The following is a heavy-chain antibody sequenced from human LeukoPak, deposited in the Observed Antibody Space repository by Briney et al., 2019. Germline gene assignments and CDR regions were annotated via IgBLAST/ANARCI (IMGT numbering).Heavy chain of an antibody. D-gene: IGHD1-26*01. Sequence: PGGSLRLSCAASGFPFSSYWMHWVRQAPGKGLVWVSDINKDGSMTHYADSVKGRFTISRDNAKNTLYLQMNSLRAEDTAVYYCARAIKLTQWELLRYWGQGTLVTVSS. CDR3: ARAIKLTQWELLRY. CDR1: GFPFSSYW. J-gene: IGHJ4*02. V-gene: IGHV3-74*01. CDR2: INKDGSMT.